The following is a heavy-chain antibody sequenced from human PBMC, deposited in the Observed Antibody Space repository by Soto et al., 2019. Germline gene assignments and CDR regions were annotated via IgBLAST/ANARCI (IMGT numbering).Heavy chain of an antibody. CDR1: GFTFSSYS. J-gene: IGHJ4*02. Sequence: GGSLRLSCAASGFTFSSYSMNWVRQAPGKGLEWVANIKQDESEKNYLDSVKGRFTISRDNAKNSLYLQMNSLRAEDTAVYYCASDRFRGTYYLRGVTYFFEEWGQGA. CDR3: ASDRFRGTYYLRGVTYFFEE. D-gene: IGHD1-26*01. CDR2: IKQDESEK. V-gene: IGHV3-7*03.